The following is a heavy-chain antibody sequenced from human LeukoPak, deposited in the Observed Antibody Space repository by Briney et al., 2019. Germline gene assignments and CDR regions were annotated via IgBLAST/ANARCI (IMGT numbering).Heavy chain of an antibody. CDR3: ARDKYYDSSGYYLEYFQH. Sequence: PGGSLRLSCAASGFTFSSYGMHWVRQAPGKGLEWVAFIRYDGSNKYYADSVKGRFTISRDNSKNTLYLQMNGLRAEDTAVYYCARDKYYDSSGYYLEYFQHWGQGTLVTVSS. V-gene: IGHV3-30*02. J-gene: IGHJ1*01. CDR1: GFTFSSYG. CDR2: IRYDGSNK. D-gene: IGHD3-22*01.